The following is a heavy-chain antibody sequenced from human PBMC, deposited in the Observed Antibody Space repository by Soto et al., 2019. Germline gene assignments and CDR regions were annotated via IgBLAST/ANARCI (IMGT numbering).Heavy chain of an antibody. V-gene: IGHV1-18*04. CDR2: IKPDNGDT. CDR3: ATSYDSGFDP. D-gene: IGHD5-12*01. Sequence: QLQLVQSGAEVERPGASVRVSCKAYGYPFSKYGISWIRQAPGQGLEWMGWIKPDNGDTNYAQKFQGRVTMTTDTSSNTAYMELRSLRSDDTAVYYRATSYDSGFDPWGQGTLVSVSS. J-gene: IGHJ5*02. CDR1: GYPFSKYG.